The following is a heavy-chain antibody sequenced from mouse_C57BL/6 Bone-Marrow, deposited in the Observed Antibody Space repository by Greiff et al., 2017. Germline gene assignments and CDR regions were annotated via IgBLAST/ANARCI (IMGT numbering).Heavy chain of an antibody. CDR2: IYPGDGDT. CDR3: ARGGHAKDY. J-gene: IGHJ4*01. V-gene: IGHV1-82*01. Sequence: VKLLQSGPELVKPGASVTISCKASGYAFSSSGMHWVKQRPGKGLEWIGRIYPGDGDTNYNGKFKGKATLTADKSSSTAYMQLSSLTSEDSAVXFCARGGHAKDYWGQGTTLTVSS. CDR1: GYAFSSSG.